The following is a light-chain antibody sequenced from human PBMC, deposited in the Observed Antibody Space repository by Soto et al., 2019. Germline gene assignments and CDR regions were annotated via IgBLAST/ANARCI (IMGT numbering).Light chain of an antibody. CDR3: SAYAHGGKLL. CDR2: EVS. Sequence: QSVLTQPPSASGSPGQSVTIPCTGTSSDVGGYIYVSWYQQHPGKAPKLMIYEVSKRPSGVPDRFSGSKSGNTASLTVSGLRAEDESDYYCSAYAHGGKLLFGGGTKLTVL. J-gene: IGLJ2*01. CDR1: SSDVGGYIY. V-gene: IGLV2-8*01.